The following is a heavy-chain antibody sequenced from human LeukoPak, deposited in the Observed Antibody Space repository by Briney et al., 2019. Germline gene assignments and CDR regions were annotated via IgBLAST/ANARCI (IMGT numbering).Heavy chain of an antibody. CDR1: GFTFDDYA. CDR3: AKGDIAVTPGDAFDI. Sequence: GRSLRLSCAASGFTFDDYAMHWVRQAPGKGLEWVSGISWNSGSIGYADSVKGRFTISRDNAKNSLYLQMNSLRAEDTALYYCAKGDIAVTPGDAFDIWGQGTMVTVSS. CDR2: ISWNSGSI. J-gene: IGHJ3*02. D-gene: IGHD6-19*01. V-gene: IGHV3-9*01.